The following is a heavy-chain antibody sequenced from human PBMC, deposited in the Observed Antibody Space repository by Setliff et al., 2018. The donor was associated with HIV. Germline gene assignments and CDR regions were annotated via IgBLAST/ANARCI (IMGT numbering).Heavy chain of an antibody. Sequence: SETLSLTCTVSGGSISSGSYYWSWIRQPAGKGLEWIGRIYTSGSTNYNPSLKSRVTISVDTSKNQFSLKLRSVTAADMAVYYCARETYYYDNPQYYYYYMDVWGKGTTVTVSS. CDR1: GGSISSGSYY. CDR2: IYTSGST. CDR3: ARETYYYDNPQYYYYYMDV. V-gene: IGHV4-61*02. J-gene: IGHJ6*03. D-gene: IGHD3-22*01.